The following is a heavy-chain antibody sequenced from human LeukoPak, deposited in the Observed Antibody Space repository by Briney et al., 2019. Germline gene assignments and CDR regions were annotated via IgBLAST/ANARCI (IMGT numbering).Heavy chain of an antibody. V-gene: IGHV3-30*02. D-gene: IGHD2-2*01. CDR1: GFTFSSPA. Sequence: GESLKISCAASGFTFSSPAMHWVRQAPGKGLECVAFIQSDGSYKHYSDSVKGRFTISRDNSKNTLYLEMNSLRVVDTGVYYCATHCSGTTCHRDYWGQGTLVTVSS. CDR3: ATHCSGTTCHRDY. J-gene: IGHJ4*02. CDR2: IQSDGSYK.